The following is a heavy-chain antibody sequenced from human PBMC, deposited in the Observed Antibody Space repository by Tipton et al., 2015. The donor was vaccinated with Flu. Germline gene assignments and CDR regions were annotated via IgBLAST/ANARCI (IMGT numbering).Heavy chain of an antibody. Sequence: TLSLTCTVSGGSISSYYWSWIRQPPRKGLEWIGYIYYSGSTNYNPSLKSRVTMSVDTSKNQFSLKLSSVTAADTAVYYCARDTGGYYGSGSYYPPYYFDYWGQGTLVTVSS. D-gene: IGHD3-10*01. CDR3: ARDTGGYYGSGSYYPPYYFDY. CDR1: GGSISSYY. CDR2: IYYSGST. J-gene: IGHJ4*02. V-gene: IGHV4-59*12.